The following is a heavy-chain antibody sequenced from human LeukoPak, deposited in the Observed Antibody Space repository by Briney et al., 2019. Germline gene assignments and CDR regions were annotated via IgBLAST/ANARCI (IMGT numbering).Heavy chain of an antibody. Sequence: PGGSLRLSCAASGFTFRSYGMSWVRQAPGKGLQWVSAISGDGKNRDYPDSVKGRFTISRDNSKNTLYLQMNSLRAEDTAVYYCARRAGAYSHPYDYWGQGTLVTVSS. CDR3: ARRAGAYSHPYDY. D-gene: IGHD4/OR15-4a*01. CDR2: ISGDGKNR. CDR1: GFTFRSYG. V-gene: IGHV3-23*01. J-gene: IGHJ4*02.